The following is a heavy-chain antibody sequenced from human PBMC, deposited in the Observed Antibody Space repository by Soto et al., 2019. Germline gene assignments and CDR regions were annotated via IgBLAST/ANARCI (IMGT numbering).Heavy chain of an antibody. V-gene: IGHV3-23*01. Sequence: GGSLRLSCAASGFTFSTYAMSWVRQAPGRGLEWVSVISGSGGGTYYADSVGGRFIISRDNSKNTLYLQMNSLRAEDTAVYYCAKDHYDHIWGSYRDYWGQGTLVTVSS. CDR1: GFTFSTYA. CDR2: ISGSGGGT. CDR3: AKDHYDHIWGSYRDY. J-gene: IGHJ4*02. D-gene: IGHD3-16*02.